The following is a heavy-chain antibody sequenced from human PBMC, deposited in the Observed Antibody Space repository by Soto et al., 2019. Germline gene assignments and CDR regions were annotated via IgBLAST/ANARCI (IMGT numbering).Heavy chain of an antibody. CDR3: ARGDRRDGYNSPFDY. J-gene: IGHJ4*02. V-gene: IGHV1-69*12. D-gene: IGHD5-12*01. Sequence: QVQLLQSGAEVKKPGSSVKVSCKASGGTFSTYAVSWVRQAPGQGLEWVGGIIRVYGIANYAQKFQGRVTITADEPTSTAYMELSSLRSEDTAVYYCARGDRRDGYNSPFDYWGQGTVITVSS. CDR2: IIRVYGIA. CDR1: GGTFSTYA.